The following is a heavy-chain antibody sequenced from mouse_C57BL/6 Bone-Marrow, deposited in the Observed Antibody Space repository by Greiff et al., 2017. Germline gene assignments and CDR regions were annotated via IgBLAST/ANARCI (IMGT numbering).Heavy chain of an antibody. CDR2: SRNKANDYTT. V-gene: IGHV7-1*01. D-gene: IGHD1-1*01. Sequence: EVQLVESGGGLVQSGRSLRLSCATSGFTFSDFYMEWVRQAPGKGLEWIAASRNKANDYTTEYSASVKGRFIVSRDTSQSILYLQMNALRAEDTAIYYCARDHNYYGSSYDYAMDYWGQGTSVTVSS. J-gene: IGHJ4*01. CDR1: GFTFSDFY. CDR3: ARDHNYYGSSYDYAMDY.